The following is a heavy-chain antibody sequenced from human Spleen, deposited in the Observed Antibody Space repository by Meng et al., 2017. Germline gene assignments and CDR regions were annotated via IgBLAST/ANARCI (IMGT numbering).Heavy chain of an antibody. J-gene: IGHJ6*02. Sequence: GGSLRLSCAASGFTFGNYWMTWVRQAPGKGLHWVANIKQDGSEKYYVDSVKGRFTISRDNAKESLNLQMNSLRAEDTAVYYCAVRLKPYSSAWRGRHPGGMDVWGRGTTVTVSS. CDR2: IKQDGSEK. CDR3: AVRLKPYSSAWRGRHPGGMDV. V-gene: IGHV3-7*01. D-gene: IGHD6-19*01. CDR1: GFTFGNYW.